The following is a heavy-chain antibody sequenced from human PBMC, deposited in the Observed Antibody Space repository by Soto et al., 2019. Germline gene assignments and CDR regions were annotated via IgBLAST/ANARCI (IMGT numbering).Heavy chain of an antibody. CDR3: ATITAAGTIGFDP. D-gene: IGHD6-13*01. J-gene: IGHJ5*02. V-gene: IGHV1-3*01. Sequence: ASVKVSCKASGYTFTSYAMHWVRQAPGQRLEWMGWINAGNGNTKYSQKFQGRVTITRDTSASTAYMELSSLRSEDTAVYYCATITAAGTIGFDPWGQETLVTVSS. CDR2: INAGNGNT. CDR1: GYTFTSYA.